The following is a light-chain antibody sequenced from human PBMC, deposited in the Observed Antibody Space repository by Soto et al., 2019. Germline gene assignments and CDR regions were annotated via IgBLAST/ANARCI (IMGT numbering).Light chain of an antibody. CDR3: QQSYTTPLT. J-gene: IGKJ4*01. Sequence: DIQMTQSPSSLSASVGDRVTITCRASQSVSSYLNWYQQKPGTAPKLLIYVASSLQSGVSSRFSGGGSGTDFSLTISSLQPEDFATYYCQQSYTTPLTFGGGTKVDIK. V-gene: IGKV1-39*01. CDR1: QSVSSY. CDR2: VAS.